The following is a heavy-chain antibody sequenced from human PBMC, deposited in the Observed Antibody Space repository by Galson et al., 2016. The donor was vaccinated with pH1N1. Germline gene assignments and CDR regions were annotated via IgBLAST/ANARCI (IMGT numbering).Heavy chain of an antibody. CDR3: ATAGPLVREILYFSYAMDV. CDR1: GGTLSNSA. V-gene: IGHV1-69*06. J-gene: IGHJ6*02. D-gene: IGHD3-10*01. CDR2: ISPIFGSI. Sequence: SGGTLSNSAVSWVRQAPGQGLEWMGGISPIFGSINYAQRFQGRVTITADIFANTAYVELSSLRSEDTAIYYCATAGPLVREILYFSYAMDVWGPGTTVTVSS.